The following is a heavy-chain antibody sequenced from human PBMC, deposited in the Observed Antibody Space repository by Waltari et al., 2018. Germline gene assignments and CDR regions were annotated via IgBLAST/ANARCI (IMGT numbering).Heavy chain of an antibody. V-gene: IGHV3-15*01. CDR1: GLGFLAAW. D-gene: IGHD7-27*01. CDR3: TTLDAPWGG. CDR2: IKSQNDGGTT. J-gene: IGHJ4*01. Sequence: EVQMVESGGGSVKPWDPLRLPVVASGLGFLAAWLTWVRTAPGKGLEWVGRIKSQNDGGTTDFAASVRGRFSISRDDSQNMVFLQMNSLRVEDTALYYCTTLDAPWGGWGHGTLVTVSS.